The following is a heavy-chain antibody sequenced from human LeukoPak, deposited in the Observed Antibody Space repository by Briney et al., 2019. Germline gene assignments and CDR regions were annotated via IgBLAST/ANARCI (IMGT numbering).Heavy chain of an antibody. CDR3: ARDRRIAARPESFDY. V-gene: IGHV4-39*07. Sequence: SETLSLTSTVSAGSISSSSYYWGWTRQPPGKGLEWIGSTYYSESTYYNPSLKSRVTISVDTSKNQFSLKLSSVTAADTAVYYCARDRRIAARPESFDYWGQGTLVTVSS. CDR2: TYYSEST. D-gene: IGHD6-6*01. CDR1: AGSISSSSYY. J-gene: IGHJ4*02.